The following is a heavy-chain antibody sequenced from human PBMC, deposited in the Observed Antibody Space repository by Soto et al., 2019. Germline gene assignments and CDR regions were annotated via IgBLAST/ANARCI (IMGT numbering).Heavy chain of an antibody. J-gene: IGHJ6*02. D-gene: IGHD6-13*01. CDR1: GGSISSYY. Sequence: NPSETLSLTCTVSGGSISSYYWSWIRQPAGKGLEWIGRIYTSGSTNYNPSLKSRVTMSVDTSKNQFSLKLSSVTAADTAVYYCARDTGSAASSSWEVISMDVWGQGTTVTVSS. V-gene: IGHV4-4*07. CDR2: IYTSGST. CDR3: ARDTGSAASSSWEVISMDV.